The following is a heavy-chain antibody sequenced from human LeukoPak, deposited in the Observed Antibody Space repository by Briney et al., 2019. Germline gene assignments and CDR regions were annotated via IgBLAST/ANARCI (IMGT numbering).Heavy chain of an antibody. Sequence: PGGSLRLSCAASGFTFSAYEMDWVRQAPGKGLEWISYISSRSSIIYYADSVKGRFTISRDDAKNSLYLQMNSLRVEDTAVYYCAKEVTPNYSGYDAFDIWGQGTIVTVSS. CDR1: GFTFSAYE. J-gene: IGHJ3*02. CDR3: AKEVTPNYSGYDAFDI. CDR2: ISSRSSII. V-gene: IGHV3-48*03. D-gene: IGHD5-12*01.